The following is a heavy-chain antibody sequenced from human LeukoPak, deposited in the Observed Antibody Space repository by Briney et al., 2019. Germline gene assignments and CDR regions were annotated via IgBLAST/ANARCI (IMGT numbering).Heavy chain of an antibody. D-gene: IGHD3-10*01. CDR3: ARARGSGSYYGHDYYYYHYMDV. Sequence: ASVKVSWKASGYTFTSYGISWVRQAPGQGLEWMGWISAYNGNTNYAQKLQGRVTMTTDTSTSTAYMELSSLRSEDTAIYYCARARGSGSYYGHDYYYYHYMDVWGKGTTVTVSS. CDR1: GYTFTSYG. V-gene: IGHV1-18*01. J-gene: IGHJ6*03. CDR2: ISAYNGNT.